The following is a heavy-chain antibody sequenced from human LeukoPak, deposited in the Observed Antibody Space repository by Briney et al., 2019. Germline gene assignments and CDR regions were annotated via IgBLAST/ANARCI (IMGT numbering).Heavy chain of an antibody. CDR2: IIPIFGTA. CDR1: GGTFSSYA. J-gene: IGHJ4*02. Sequence: ASVKVSCKASGGTFSSYAISWVRQAPGQGLEWMGGIIPIFGTANYAQKFQGRVTITADESTGTAYMELSSLRSEDTAVYYCATVYYYDSSGYYYYFDYWGQGTLVTVSS. D-gene: IGHD3-22*01. CDR3: ATVYYYDSSGYYYYFDY. V-gene: IGHV1-69*13.